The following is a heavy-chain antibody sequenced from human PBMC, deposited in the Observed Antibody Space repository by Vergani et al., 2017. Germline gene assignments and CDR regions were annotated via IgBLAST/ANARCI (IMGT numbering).Heavy chain of an antibody. CDR1: GGTFSSYT. V-gene: IGHV1-69*01. D-gene: IGHD2-2*01. J-gene: IGHJ6*03. Sequence: QVQLVQSGAEVKKPGSSVKVSCKASGGTFSSYTISWVRQPPGQGLEWMGGIIPIFGTANYAQKFQGRVTITADESTSTAYMELSSLRSEDTAVYYCARAVVVVPAAIHYYYYYMDVWGKGTTVTVSS. CDR3: ARAVVVVPAAIHYYYYYMDV. CDR2: IIPIFGTA.